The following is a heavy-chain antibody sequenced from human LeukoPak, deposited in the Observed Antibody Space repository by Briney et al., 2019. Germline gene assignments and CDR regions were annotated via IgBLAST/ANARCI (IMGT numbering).Heavy chain of an antibody. V-gene: IGHV1-46*01. D-gene: IGHD2-15*01. CDR2: INPSGGST. J-gene: IGHJ4*02. CDR1: GYTCSIYY. CDR3: ARGDVVGARPYYFDY. Sequence: ASVKVSCKASGYTCSIYYIHWVRQAPGQGLEWMGIINPSGGSTSYAQKFQGRITMTRDTSTSTVYMELSSLRSEDTAVYYCARGDVVGARPYYFDYWGQGTLLTVSS.